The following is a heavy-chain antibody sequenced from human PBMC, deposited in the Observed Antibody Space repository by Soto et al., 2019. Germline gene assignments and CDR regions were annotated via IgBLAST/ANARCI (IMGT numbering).Heavy chain of an antibody. D-gene: IGHD1-26*01. CDR3: AAVGGPGTLSGMDV. V-gene: IGHV1-58*01. CDR2: IVVGRGNT. CDR1: GFTFTSSA. Sequence: GASGKVSCKASGFTFTSSAGQAVRQARGRRREGLGWIVVGRGNTNYAQKFQGRVTITRDMSTSTAYTELSSLRSEDTAAYYCAAVGGPGTLSGMDVFGQRTTVT. J-gene: IGHJ6*02.